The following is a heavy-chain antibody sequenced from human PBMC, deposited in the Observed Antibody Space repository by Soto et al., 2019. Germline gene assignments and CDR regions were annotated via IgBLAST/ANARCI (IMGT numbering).Heavy chain of an antibody. J-gene: IGHJ6*03. D-gene: IGHD6-13*01. CDR3: ARAMPLAAAGTNVPRYYYYMDV. CDR2: INHSGST. CDR1: GGSFSGYY. Sequence: SETLSLTCAVYGGSFSGYYWSWIRQPPGKGLEWIGEINHSGSTNYNPSLKSRVTISVDTSKNQFSLKLSSVTAADTAVYYCARAMPLAAAGTNVPRYYYYMDVWGKGTTVTVSS. V-gene: IGHV4-34*01.